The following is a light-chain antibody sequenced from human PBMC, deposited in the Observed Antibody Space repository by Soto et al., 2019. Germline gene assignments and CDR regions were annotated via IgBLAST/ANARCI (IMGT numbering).Light chain of an antibody. CDR3: QQYNNYPRT. Sequence: DIQLAQSPSSLSASVGDRVTITCRASQGISSYLAWYQQKPGKAPKLLIYVASSLQSGVPSRFSGSGSGTEFTLTISSLQPDDFATYYCQQYNNYPRTFGQGTKVDIK. V-gene: IGKV1-9*01. J-gene: IGKJ1*01. CDR2: VAS. CDR1: QGISSY.